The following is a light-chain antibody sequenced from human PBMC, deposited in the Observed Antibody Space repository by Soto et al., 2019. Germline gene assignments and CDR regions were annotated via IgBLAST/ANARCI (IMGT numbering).Light chain of an antibody. CDR3: QQYGNPRIT. CDR2: VAS. Sequence: VVTQSPGTLSLSPGERATLSCRASHTVRNNYLAWYQQKPGQAPGLLIYVASSRATGIPDRFSGGGSGTDFTLTISRLDPEDFALYFCQQYGNPRITFGQGTRLEIK. CDR1: HTVRNNY. J-gene: IGKJ5*01. V-gene: IGKV3-20*01.